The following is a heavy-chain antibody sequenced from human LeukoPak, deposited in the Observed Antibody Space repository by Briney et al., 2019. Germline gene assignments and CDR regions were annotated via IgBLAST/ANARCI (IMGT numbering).Heavy chain of an antibody. CDR2: ISGSGGST. D-gene: IGHD2-21*01. Sequence: GGSLRLSCAASGFTFSSYAMSWVRQAPGKGREWVSAISGSGGSTYYADSGKGRFTISRDNSKNTLYLQMNSLRAEDTAVYYCAKGRSQIDGVYYYGMDVWGQGTTVTVSS. V-gene: IGHV3-23*01. CDR3: AKGRSQIDGVYYYGMDV. J-gene: IGHJ6*02. CDR1: GFTFSSYA.